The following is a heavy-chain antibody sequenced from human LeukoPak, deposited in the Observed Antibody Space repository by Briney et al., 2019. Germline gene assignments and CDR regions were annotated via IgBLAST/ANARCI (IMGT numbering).Heavy chain of an antibody. CDR3: ARGNIAAAGTKVAFDI. J-gene: IGHJ3*02. Sequence: GGSLRLSCAASGFTFSSYSMNWVRQAPGKGLEWVSSISSSSSYIYYADSVKGRFTISRDNAKNSLYLQMNSLRAEDTAVYYCARGNIAAAGTKVAFDIWGQGTMVTVPS. CDR1: GFTFSSYS. CDR2: ISSSSSYI. V-gene: IGHV3-21*01. D-gene: IGHD6-13*01.